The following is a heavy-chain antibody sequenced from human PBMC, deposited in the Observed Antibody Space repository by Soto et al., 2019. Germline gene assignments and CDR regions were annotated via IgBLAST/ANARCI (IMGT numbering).Heavy chain of an antibody. D-gene: IGHD5-18*01. Sequence: QVQLVESGGGVVQPGRSLRLSCAASGFTFSSYGMHWVRQAPGKGLEWVAVISYEGSNKYYADSVKGRFTISRDNSKNTLYLQMNSLRAEDTAVYYCAKDFRTAMAAYYYYGMDVWGQGTTVTVSS. CDR3: AKDFRTAMAAYYYYGMDV. J-gene: IGHJ6*02. CDR2: ISYEGSNK. CDR1: GFTFSSYG. V-gene: IGHV3-30*18.